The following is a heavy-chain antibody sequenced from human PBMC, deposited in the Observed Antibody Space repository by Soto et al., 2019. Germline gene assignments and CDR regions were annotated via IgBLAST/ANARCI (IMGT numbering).Heavy chain of an antibody. CDR1: GFTSSSYV. CDR3: ARGVFYYYGSSGYSPDY. J-gene: IGHJ4*02. V-gene: IGHV3-30-3*01. Sequence: QVQLVESGGGVVQPGRSLRLSCEGSGFTSSSYVMHWVRQAPGKGLEWVALISFDGSKKNYADSVKGRFTISRDNYKNMMYLQMNSLRPEDTAVYYCARGVFYYYGSSGYSPDYWGQGTLVTVSS. D-gene: IGHD3-22*01. CDR2: ISFDGSKK.